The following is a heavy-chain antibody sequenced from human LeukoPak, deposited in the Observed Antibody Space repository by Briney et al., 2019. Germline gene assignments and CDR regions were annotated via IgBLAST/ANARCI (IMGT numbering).Heavy chain of an antibody. V-gene: IGHV3-30*18. Sequence: PGGTLRLSCAASGFTFSSYGMHWVRQAPGKGLEWVAVISYDGSNKYYADSVKGRFTISRDNYKNTLFLQMNSLRAEDTAVYYCAKGDVYPTYGMDVWGQGTTVTVSS. J-gene: IGHJ6*02. CDR1: GFTFSSYG. CDR2: ISYDGSNK. CDR3: AKGDVYPTYGMDV. D-gene: IGHD3-16*01.